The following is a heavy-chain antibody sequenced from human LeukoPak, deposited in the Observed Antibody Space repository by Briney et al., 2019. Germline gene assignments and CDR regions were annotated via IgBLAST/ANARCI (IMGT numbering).Heavy chain of an antibody. Sequence: GGSLRLSCAASGFTFSSYAMSWVRQAPGKGLEWVSAISGSGTSTYYADSVKGRFTISRDNSKNTVYLQMNSLRAEDTAVYYCAKRGTVVVPAAIPAFDIWGQGTMVTVSS. CDR1: GFTFSSYA. J-gene: IGHJ3*02. CDR2: ISGSGTST. CDR3: AKRGTVVVPAAIPAFDI. V-gene: IGHV3-23*01. D-gene: IGHD2-2*01.